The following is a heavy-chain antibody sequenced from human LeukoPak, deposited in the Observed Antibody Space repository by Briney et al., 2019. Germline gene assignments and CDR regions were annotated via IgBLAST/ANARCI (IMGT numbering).Heavy chain of an antibody. CDR1: GYTLTELS. CDR3: ATKGGYYYDSSGYPYDAFDI. D-gene: IGHD3-22*01. Sequence: ASVKVSCKVSGYTLTELSMHWVRQAPGKGLEWMGGFDPEDGETIYAQKFQGRVTMTEDTSTDTAYMELSSLRSEDTAVYYCATKGGYYYDSSGYPYDAFDIWGQGTMVTVSS. J-gene: IGHJ3*02. CDR2: FDPEDGET. V-gene: IGHV1-24*01.